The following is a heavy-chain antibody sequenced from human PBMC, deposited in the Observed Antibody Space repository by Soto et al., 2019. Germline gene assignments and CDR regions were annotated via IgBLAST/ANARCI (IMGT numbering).Heavy chain of an antibody. D-gene: IGHD4-17*01. CDR2: ISAYNGNI. V-gene: IGHV1-18*01. Sequence: QVQLVQSGAEVKKPGASVKVSCKAPGYIFPSSTISWVRQAPGQGLEWMGWISAYNGNIKDAQKFQGRFTMTTDTSTSTAYMELRSLTSGDTAMYYCAIANYGDNDYWGQGTLVTVSS. CDR1: GYIFPSST. J-gene: IGHJ4*02. CDR3: AIANYGDNDY.